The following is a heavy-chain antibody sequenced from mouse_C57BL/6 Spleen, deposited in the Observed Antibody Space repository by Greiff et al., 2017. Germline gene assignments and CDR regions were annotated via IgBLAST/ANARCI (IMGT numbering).Heavy chain of an antibody. CDR3: ARSGMVTTGDYAMDD. CDR2: IYPGSGNT. J-gene: IGHJ4*01. Sequence: QVQLQQSGAELVRPGASVKLSCKASGYTFTDYYINWVKQRPGQGLEWIARIYPGSGNTYYNEKFKGKATLTAEKSSSTAYMQLSSLTSEDSAVYCCARSGMVTTGDYAMDDWGQGTSVTVSS. V-gene: IGHV1-76*01. CDR1: GYTFTDYY. D-gene: IGHD2-2*01.